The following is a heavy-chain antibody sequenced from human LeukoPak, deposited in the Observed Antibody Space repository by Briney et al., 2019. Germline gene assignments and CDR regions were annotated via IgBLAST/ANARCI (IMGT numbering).Heavy chain of an antibody. CDR2: ISWNSGSI. CDR3: AKDMGGPQHYFYYYGMDV. D-gene: IGHD3-16*01. V-gene: IGHV3-9*01. CDR1: GFTFDDYA. Sequence: GRSLRLSCAASGFTFDDYAMHWVRQAPGKGLEWVSGISWNSGSIGYADSVKGRFTISRDNAKNSLYLQMNSLRADDTALYYCAKDMGGPQHYFYYYGMDVWGQGTTVTVSS. J-gene: IGHJ6*02.